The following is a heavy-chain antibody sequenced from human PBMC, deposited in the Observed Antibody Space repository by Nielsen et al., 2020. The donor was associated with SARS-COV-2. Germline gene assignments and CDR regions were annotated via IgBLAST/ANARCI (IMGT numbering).Heavy chain of an antibody. V-gene: IGHV3-73*01. D-gene: IGHD6-13*01. CDR1: GFTFSGSS. J-gene: IGHJ3*02. Sequence: GESLKIFCAASGFTFSGSSMHWVRQASGKGLEWIGRIRSKANIYETAYAASVKGRFTISRDDSKNTAYLQMNSLRTEDTAIYHCTRVNPISGSWFDAFDIWGQGTLVTVSS. CDR3: TRVNPISGSWFDAFDI. CDR2: IRSKANIYET.